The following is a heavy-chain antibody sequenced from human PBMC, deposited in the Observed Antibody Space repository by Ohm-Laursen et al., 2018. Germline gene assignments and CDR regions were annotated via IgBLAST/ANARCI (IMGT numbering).Heavy chain of an antibody. V-gene: IGHV1-2*02. J-gene: IGHJ4*02. CDR3: ARVGTGSHRRAFDY. CDR1: GYTFTGYY. CDR2: INPNSGGT. Sequence: SVKVSCKASGYTFTGYYMHWVRQAPGQGLEWMGWINPNSGGTNYAQKFQGRVTMTRDTSISTAYMELSRLRSDDTAVYYCARVGTGSHRRAFDYWGQGTLVTVSS. D-gene: IGHD1-7*01.